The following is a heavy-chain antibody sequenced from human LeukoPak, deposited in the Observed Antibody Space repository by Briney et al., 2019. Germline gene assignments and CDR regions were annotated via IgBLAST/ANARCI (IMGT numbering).Heavy chain of an antibody. D-gene: IGHD4-23*01. V-gene: IGHV4-59*01. Sequence: PPQTLSPTRTLSRVSTSSDVWSSVGQSARNELEWIGCIYNSGSTNYNPPLKSGVTISVDTSRNQFSLKLSSMTAADTAGYYWARATGGNSPYWGQGNLVTVSS. CDR3: ARATGGNSPY. CDR1: RVSTSSDV. J-gene: IGHJ4*02. CDR2: IYNSGST.